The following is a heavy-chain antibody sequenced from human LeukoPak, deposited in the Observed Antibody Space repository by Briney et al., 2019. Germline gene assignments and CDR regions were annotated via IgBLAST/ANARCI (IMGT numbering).Heavy chain of an antibody. J-gene: IGHJ6*03. Sequence: PSETLSLTCTASGGSISSSSYYWGWIRQPPGKGLEWIGSIYYSGSTYYNPSLKSRVTISVDTSKNQLSLKLSSVTAADTAVYYCVRGGSSSWPYYYYYMDVWGKGTTVTVSS. V-gene: IGHV4-39*07. CDR1: GGSISSSSYY. CDR3: VRGGSSSWPYYYYYMDV. D-gene: IGHD6-13*01. CDR2: IYYSGST.